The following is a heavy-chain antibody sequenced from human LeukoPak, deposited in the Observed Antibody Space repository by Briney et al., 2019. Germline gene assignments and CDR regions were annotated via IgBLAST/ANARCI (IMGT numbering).Heavy chain of an antibody. CDR1: GGTFSSYA. CDR2: IIPILGIA. Sequence: SVKVSCKASGGTFSSYAISWVRQAPGQGLEWMGRIIPILGIANYAQKFQGRVTITADKSTSTAYMELSSLRSEDTAVYYCARGSGSYSWFDPWGQGTLDTVSS. V-gene: IGHV1-69*04. J-gene: IGHJ5*02. D-gene: IGHD1-26*01. CDR3: ARGSGSYSWFDP.